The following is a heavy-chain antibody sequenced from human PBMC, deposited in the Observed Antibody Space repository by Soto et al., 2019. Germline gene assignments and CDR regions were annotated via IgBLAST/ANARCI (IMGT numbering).Heavy chain of an antibody. V-gene: IGHV3-23*01. J-gene: IGHJ4*02. Sequence: GGSLRLSCVVSEFIFSSFALIWVRLAPGKGLEWVAAVSRRGVNTYYADSVKGRFTISRENAKNTLYLQMNSLRAEDTAVYYCAKLSSPINDLAEPGPDYWGQGTLVTVSS. D-gene: IGHD6-13*01. CDR2: VSRRGVNT. CDR3: AKLSSPINDLAEPGPDY. CDR1: EFIFSSFA.